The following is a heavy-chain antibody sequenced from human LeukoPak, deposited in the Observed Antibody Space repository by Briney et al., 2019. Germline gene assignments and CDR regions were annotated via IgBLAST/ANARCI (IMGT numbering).Heavy chain of an antibody. CDR1: GGSISSYY. Sequence: PSETLSLTCTVSGGSISSYYWSWIRQPAGKGPEWIGRIYASGSTNYNPSLKSRVTISVDTSENQFSLNLRSVTAADTAVYYCARHEGWVGPLGAFDIWGQGTMVTVSS. J-gene: IGHJ3*02. CDR2: IYASGST. CDR3: ARHEGWVGPLGAFDI. V-gene: IGHV4-4*07. D-gene: IGHD6-19*01.